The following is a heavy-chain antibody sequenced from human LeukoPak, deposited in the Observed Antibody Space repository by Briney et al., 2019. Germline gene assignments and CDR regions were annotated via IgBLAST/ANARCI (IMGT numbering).Heavy chain of an antibody. D-gene: IGHD5-24*01. CDR1: GFIFSYYT. J-gene: IGHJ4*02. CDR2: ISFDGNNK. V-gene: IGHV3-30-3*01. CDR3: ARDLNYNLDF. Sequence: GGSLRLSCAASGFIFSYYTMHWVRQAPGKGLEWVAAISFDGNNKYHADAVKGRSTVSRDNSKTTLYLEMNSLRAEDTAVYYCARDLNYNLDFWGQGTLVTVSS.